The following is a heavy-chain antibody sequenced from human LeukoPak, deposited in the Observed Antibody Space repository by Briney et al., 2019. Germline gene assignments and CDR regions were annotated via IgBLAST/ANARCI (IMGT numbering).Heavy chain of an antibody. CDR2: MNPNSGNT. V-gene: IGHV1-8*01. CDR1: GYTFTSYD. D-gene: IGHD5-24*01. J-gene: IGHJ6*02. Sequence: ASVKVSCKASGYTFTSYDINWVRQATGQGLEWMGWMNPNSGNTGYAQKFQGRVTMTRNTSISTAYMELSSLKSEDTAVYYCVRWLQPGQLYYYYYGMDVWGQGTTVTVSS. CDR3: VRWLQPGQLYYYYYGMDV.